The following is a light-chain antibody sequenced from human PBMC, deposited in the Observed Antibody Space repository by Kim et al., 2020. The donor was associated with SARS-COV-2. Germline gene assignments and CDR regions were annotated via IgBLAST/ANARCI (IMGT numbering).Light chain of an antibody. CDR1: QGIGSY. V-gene: IGKV1-8*01. Sequence: IRMTQSPSSLYASTGDRVTITCRASQGIGSYLAWYQQKPGKTPELLISAASTLQSGVPSRFSATGSGTDFNLTISCLQSEDFATYYCQQYYSYPRMFGPGTKVDIK. J-gene: IGKJ1*01. CDR3: QQYYSYPRM. CDR2: AAS.